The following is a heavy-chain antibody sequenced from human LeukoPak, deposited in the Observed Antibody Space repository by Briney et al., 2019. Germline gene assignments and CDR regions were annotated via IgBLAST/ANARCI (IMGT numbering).Heavy chain of an antibody. J-gene: IGHJ6*03. D-gene: IGHD3-9*01. V-gene: IGHV4-34*01. CDR1: GGSFSGYY. Sequence: PSETLSLTCAVYGGSFSGYYWSWIRQPPGKGLEWIGEINHSGSTNYNPSLKSRVTISVDTSKNQFSLKLSSVTAADTAVYYCARQGVLRYFDWLKGGDYYYMDVWGKGTTVTISS. CDR3: ARQGVLRYFDWLKGGDYYYMDV. CDR2: INHSGST.